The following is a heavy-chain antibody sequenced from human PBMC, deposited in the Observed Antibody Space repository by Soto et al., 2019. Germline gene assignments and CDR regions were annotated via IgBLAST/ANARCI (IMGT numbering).Heavy chain of an antibody. D-gene: IGHD3-3*01. J-gene: IGHJ4*02. V-gene: IGHV3-33*01. CDR3: AGEAGGERSLEWLPAVERAKGGDKYFFDY. Sequence: QVQLVESGGGVVQPGRSLRLSCASSGFTFRSYGMHWVRQAPGKGLEWVAVVWYDGSEKYYADSVKGRFTISRDNSKTTVSLQMNSLRAEDTAVYYCAGEAGGERSLEWLPAVERAKGGDKYFFDYWGQGTLVTVSS. CDR1: GFTFRSYG. CDR2: VWYDGSEK.